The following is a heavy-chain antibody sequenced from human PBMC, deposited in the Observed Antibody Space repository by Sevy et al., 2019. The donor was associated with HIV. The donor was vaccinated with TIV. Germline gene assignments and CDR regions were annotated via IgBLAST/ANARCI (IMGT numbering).Heavy chain of an antibody. CDR2: ISPQNGDT. J-gene: IGHJ4*02. V-gene: IGHV1-18*01. CDR3: ARAYCSGGSCYSLAY. D-gene: IGHD2-15*01. CDR1: GYSFTTYR. Sequence: ASVKVSCKASGYSFTTYRITWLRQAPGQGLEWMGWISPQNGDTNYVLNLQGRVTMITDTSTSTAYMELRSLRSDDTAVYYCARAYCSGGSCYSLAYWGQGTRVTVSS.